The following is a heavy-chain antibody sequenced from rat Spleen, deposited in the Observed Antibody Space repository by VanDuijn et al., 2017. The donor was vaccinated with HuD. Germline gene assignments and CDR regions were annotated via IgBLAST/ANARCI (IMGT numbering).Heavy chain of an antibody. CDR1: GLSFSNYD. CDR3: ATDTFYDGTYYPGGFDY. CDR2: ISNGGCDP. V-gene: IGHV5-25*01. J-gene: IGHJ2*01. Sequence: EVQLVESGGGLVQPGRSMKLSCEASGLSFSNYDLAWVRQAPTKGLECVASISNGGCDPYYRDSVKGRFTISRDNAKTTLYLQMDSLRSEDTATYYCATDTFYDGTYYPGGFDYWGQGVMVTVSS. D-gene: IGHD1-12*02.